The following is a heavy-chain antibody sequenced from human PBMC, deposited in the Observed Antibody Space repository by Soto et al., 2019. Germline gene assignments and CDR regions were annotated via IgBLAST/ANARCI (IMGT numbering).Heavy chain of an antibody. CDR2: IYYSGRT. Sequence: SETLSLTCTVSGGSISRSSYYWGWIRQPPGKGLEWIGSIYYSGRTYYNPSFKSRVTISVDTSKNQFSLKLSSVTAADRAVYYCARTGDDSYYYGMDVWGQGTTVTVSS. CDR1: GGSISRSSYY. CDR3: ARTGDDSYYYGMDV. J-gene: IGHJ6*02. V-gene: IGHV4-39*01. D-gene: IGHD3-16*01.